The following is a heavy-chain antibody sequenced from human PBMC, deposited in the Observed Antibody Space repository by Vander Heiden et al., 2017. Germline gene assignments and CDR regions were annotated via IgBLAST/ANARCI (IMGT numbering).Heavy chain of an antibody. CDR2: IRSKADNYAT. CDR1: GSGLSGSA. V-gene: IGHV3-73*02. CDR3: ARRDCFSSSCAFDI. J-gene: IGHJ3*02. D-gene: IGHD2-2*01. Sequence: EVQLVETGGGLVKHGGSLKLSSAGSGSGLSGSAMHWVRQASGKGLEWVGRIRSKADNYATAYAATLKGRFTISRDDSKNTAYLQMNSLKTEDTAMYYCARRDCFSSSCAFDIWGQGTTVAVSS.